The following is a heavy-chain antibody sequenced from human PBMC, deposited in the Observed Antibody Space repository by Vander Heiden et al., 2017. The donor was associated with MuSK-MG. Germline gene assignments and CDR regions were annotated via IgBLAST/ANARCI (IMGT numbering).Heavy chain of an antibody. J-gene: IGHJ3*02. CDR3: AKDIKLRWGSTRGAFDI. V-gene: IGHV3-9*03. CDR1: GFTFDDYA. D-gene: IGHD3-16*01. CDR2: ISWNSGSI. Sequence: EVQLVESGGGLVQPGRSLRLSCAASGFTFDDYAMHWVRQAPGKGLEWVSGISWNSGSIGHADSVKGRFTISRDNAKNSLYLQMNSLRAEDMALYYCAKDIKLRWGSTRGAFDIWGRGTMVTVSS.